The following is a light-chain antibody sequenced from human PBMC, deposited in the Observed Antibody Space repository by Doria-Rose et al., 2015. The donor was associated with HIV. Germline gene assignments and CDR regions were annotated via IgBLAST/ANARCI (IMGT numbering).Light chain of an antibody. J-gene: IGKJ1*01. CDR1: QSFSSTY. V-gene: IGKV3-20*01. CDR3: HQYGTSWT. CDR2: DGS. Sequence: TQSPGTLSLSPGERATLSCRASQSFSSTYLAWYQQKPGQAPSLPIYDGSTRATGIPDRFNASGSGTDFTLTISRLEPEDFALYYCHQYGTSWTFGQGTKVEI.